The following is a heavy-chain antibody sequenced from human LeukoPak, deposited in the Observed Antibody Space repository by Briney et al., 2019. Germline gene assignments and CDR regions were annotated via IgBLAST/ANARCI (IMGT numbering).Heavy chain of an antibody. CDR1: GGSISSYY. CDR2: IYTSGST. CDR3: ARHGDRLWSPNWFDP. D-gene: IGHD5-18*01. V-gene: IGHV4-4*09. J-gene: IGHJ5*02. Sequence: PSETLSLTCTVSGGSISSYYWSWIRQPPGKGLEWIGYIYTSGSTNYNPSLKSRVTISVDTSKNQFSLKLSPVTAADTAVYYCARHGDRLWSPNWFDPWGQGTLVTVSS.